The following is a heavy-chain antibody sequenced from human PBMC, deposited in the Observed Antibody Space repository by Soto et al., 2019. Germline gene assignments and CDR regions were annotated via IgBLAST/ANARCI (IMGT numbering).Heavy chain of an antibody. J-gene: IGHJ5*02. CDR2: INPSGGST. V-gene: IGHV1-46*01. CDR3: ARVGGALNWFDP. Sequence: ASVKVSCKASGYTFTSYFMHWVRQAPGQGLEWMGVINPSGGSTSYAQKFQGRVTVTRDTSTSTVYMELSSLRSDDTAVYYCARVGGALNWFDPWGQGTLVTVSS. D-gene: IGHD3-16*01. CDR1: GYTFTSYF.